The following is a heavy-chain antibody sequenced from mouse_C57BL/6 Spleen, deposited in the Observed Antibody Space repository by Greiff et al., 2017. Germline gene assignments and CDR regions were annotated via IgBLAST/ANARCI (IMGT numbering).Heavy chain of an antibody. V-gene: IGHV1-42*01. CDR2: INPSTGGT. Sequence: DVQLQESGPELVKPGASVKISCKASGYSFTGYYMNWVKQSPEKSLEWIGEINPSTGGTTYNQKFKAKATLTVDKSSSTAYMQLKSLTSEDSAVYYCTAGWLLSYWGQGTLVTVSA. J-gene: IGHJ3*01. CDR1: GYSFTGYY. CDR3: TAGWLLSY. D-gene: IGHD2-3*01.